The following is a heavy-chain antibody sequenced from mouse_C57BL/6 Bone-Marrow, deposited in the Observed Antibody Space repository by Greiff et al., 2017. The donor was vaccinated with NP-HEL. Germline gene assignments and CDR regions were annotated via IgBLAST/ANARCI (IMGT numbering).Heavy chain of an antibody. J-gene: IGHJ3*01. Sequence: EVQGVESGGGLVKPGGSLKLSCAASGFTFSSYAMSWVRQTPEKRLEWVATISDGGSYTYYPDNVKGRFTISRDNAKNNLYMQISHLKSEDTAMYYCARDRSLYGSSPAWFAYWGQGTLVTVSA. CDR1: GFTFSSYA. D-gene: IGHD1-1*01. CDR2: ISDGGSYT. CDR3: ARDRSLYGSSPAWFAY. V-gene: IGHV5-4*01.